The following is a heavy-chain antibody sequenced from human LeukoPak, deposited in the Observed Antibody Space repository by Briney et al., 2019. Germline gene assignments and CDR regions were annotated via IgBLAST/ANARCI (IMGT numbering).Heavy chain of an antibody. CDR1: GFTFSNYG. CDR2: ISYDGSNK. V-gene: IGHV3-30*03. D-gene: IGHD3-16*01. J-gene: IGHJ6*02. CDR3: ARGGGLDV. Sequence: GGSLRLSCAASGFTFSNYGMHWVRQAPGKGLEWVAVISYDGSNKYYADSVKGRFTISRDNSKNTLYLQMSNLRAEDTAVYFCARGGGLDVWGQGATVTVSS.